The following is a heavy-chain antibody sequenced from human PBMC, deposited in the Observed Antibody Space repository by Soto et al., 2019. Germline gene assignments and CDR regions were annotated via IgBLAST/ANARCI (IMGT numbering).Heavy chain of an antibody. D-gene: IGHD2-2*02. CDR1: GYTFTSYG. J-gene: IGHJ4*02. V-gene: IGHV1-69*04. CDR2: IIANNGIA. CDR3: AMEYCSSTSCYRDY. Sequence: SVKVSCKASGYTFTSYGISWVRQAPGQGLEWMGRIIANNGIANYSQKFQGRVTITADKSASTAYMELSSLRSEDTAVYYCAMEYCSSTSCYRDYWGQGTLVTVSS.